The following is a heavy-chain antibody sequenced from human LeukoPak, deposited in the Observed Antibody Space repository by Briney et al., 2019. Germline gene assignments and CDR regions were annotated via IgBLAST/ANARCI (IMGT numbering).Heavy chain of an antibody. Sequence: PGGSLRLSCAASGFTFSSYEMNWVRQAPGKGLEWVSYISSSGSTIYYADSVKGRFTISRGNAKNSLYLQMNSLRAEDTAVYYCARDCSSTSCLKHYYYYYGMDVWGQGTTVTVSS. CDR3: ARDCSSTSCLKHYYYYYGMDV. D-gene: IGHD2-2*01. CDR2: ISSSGSTI. V-gene: IGHV3-48*03. CDR1: GFTFSSYE. J-gene: IGHJ6*02.